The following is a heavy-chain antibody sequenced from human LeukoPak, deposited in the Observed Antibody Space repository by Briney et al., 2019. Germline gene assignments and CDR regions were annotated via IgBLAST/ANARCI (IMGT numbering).Heavy chain of an antibody. D-gene: IGHD6-19*01. V-gene: IGHV3-21*06. Sequence: GGSLRLSCAASGFPFFSYALHWVRQAPGEGLEWVSSVSGTSEYIYYADSVRGRFTISRDNAKNTVYLQMNSLRAEDTAVYYCARWYSSGWYSDYWGQGTLVTVSS. CDR3: ARWYSSGWYSDY. CDR2: VSGTSEYI. CDR1: GFPFFSYA. J-gene: IGHJ4*02.